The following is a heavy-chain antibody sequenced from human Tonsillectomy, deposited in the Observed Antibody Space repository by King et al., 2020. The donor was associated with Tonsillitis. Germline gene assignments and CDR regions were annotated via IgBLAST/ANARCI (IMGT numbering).Heavy chain of an antibody. V-gene: IGHV3-21*01. Sequence: VQLVESGGGLVKPGGSLRLSCAASGFTFSSFSMHWVRQAPGKGLEWVSYISTRSDYIYYADSMKGRFTISRDNAKNSLYLQMNSLRAEDTAVYYCARALENYDIFCMDVWGQGTTVTVSS. J-gene: IGHJ6*02. D-gene: IGHD3-9*01. CDR1: GFTFSSFS. CDR3: ARALENYDIFCMDV. CDR2: ISTRSDYI.